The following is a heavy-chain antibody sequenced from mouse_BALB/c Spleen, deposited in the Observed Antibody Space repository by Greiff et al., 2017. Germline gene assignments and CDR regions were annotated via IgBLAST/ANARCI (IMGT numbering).Heavy chain of an antibody. CDR1: GDSITSGY. Sequence: EVKLMESGPSLVKPSQTLSLTCSVTGDSITSGYWNWIRKFPGNKLEYMGYISYSGSTYYNPSLKSRISITRDTSKNQYYLQLNSVTTEDTATYYCARYRDYGSSYDYFDYWGQGTTLTVSS. CDR3: ARYRDYGSSYDYFDY. CDR2: ISYSGST. V-gene: IGHV3-8*02. J-gene: IGHJ2*01. D-gene: IGHD1-1*01.